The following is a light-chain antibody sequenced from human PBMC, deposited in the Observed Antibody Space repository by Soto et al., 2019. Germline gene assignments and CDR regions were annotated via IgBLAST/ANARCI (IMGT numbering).Light chain of an antibody. CDR2: GAS. CDR3: QQLNTYPIA. J-gene: IGKJ5*01. V-gene: IGKV1-9*01. CDR1: QGISSY. Sequence: IQLTQSPSSLSASVGDRVTITCRASQGISSYLAWYQQKPGKAPKLLIYGASTLEGGVPFRFSGSGSGTDFTLTISSLQTEDFATYYCQQLNTYPIAFGQGTRLEIK.